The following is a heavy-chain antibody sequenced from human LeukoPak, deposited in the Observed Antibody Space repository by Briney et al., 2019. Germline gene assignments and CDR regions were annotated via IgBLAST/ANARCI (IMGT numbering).Heavy chain of an antibody. Sequence: PGGSLRLSCAASGFTFSSYSMNWVRQAPGKGLEWVSYISSSSSTIYYADSVKGRFTISRDNAKNSSYLQMNSLRAEDTAVYYCARDKPWSYWGQGTLVTVSS. CDR3: ARDKPWSY. D-gene: IGHD1-14*01. V-gene: IGHV3-48*01. CDR2: ISSSSSTI. CDR1: GFTFSSYS. J-gene: IGHJ4*02.